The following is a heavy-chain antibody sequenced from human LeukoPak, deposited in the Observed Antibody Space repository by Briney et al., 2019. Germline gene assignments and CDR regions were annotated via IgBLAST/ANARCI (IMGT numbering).Heavy chain of an antibody. CDR2: MNPNSGNT. D-gene: IGHD2-2*02. CDR1: GYTFTSYD. CDR3: ARTLGYCSSTSCYTPGGYYYYMDV. Sequence: GASVKVSCKASGYTFTSYDINWVRQATGQGLEWMGWMNPNSGNTGYAQKFQGRVTMTRNTSISTAYMELSSLRSEDTAVYYCARTLGYCSSTSCYTPGGYYYYMDVWGKGTTVTVSS. V-gene: IGHV1-8*01. J-gene: IGHJ6*03.